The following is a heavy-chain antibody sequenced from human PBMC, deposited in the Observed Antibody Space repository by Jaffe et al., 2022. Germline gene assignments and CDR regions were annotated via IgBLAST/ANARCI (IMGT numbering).Heavy chain of an antibody. D-gene: IGHD5-12*01. CDR1: GFIFSSYW. CDR2: VNQGGSER. V-gene: IGHV3-7*04. J-gene: IGHJ4*02. Sequence: EVQLVESGGGLVQPEGSLRLSCAASGFIFSSYWMTWVRQAPGKGLEWVANVNQGGSERYYVDSVRGRSTISRDNAKNSLYLQMNSLRVEDTAVYYCARVSVATSIVTQYYLDYWGQGTLVTVSS. CDR3: ARVSVATSIVTQYYLDY.